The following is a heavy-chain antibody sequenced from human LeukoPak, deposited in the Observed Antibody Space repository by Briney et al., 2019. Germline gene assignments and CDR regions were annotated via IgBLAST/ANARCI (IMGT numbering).Heavy chain of an antibody. Sequence: SVKVSCKASGGTFSSYAISWVRQAPGQGLEWMGRIIPIFGTANYAQKFQGRVTITTDESTSTAYMELSSLRSEDTAVYYCARGRGGYNYYFDYWGQGTLVTVSS. CDR3: ARGRGGYNYYFDY. V-gene: IGHV1-69*05. CDR2: IIPIFGTA. J-gene: IGHJ4*02. D-gene: IGHD5-24*01. CDR1: GGTFSSYA.